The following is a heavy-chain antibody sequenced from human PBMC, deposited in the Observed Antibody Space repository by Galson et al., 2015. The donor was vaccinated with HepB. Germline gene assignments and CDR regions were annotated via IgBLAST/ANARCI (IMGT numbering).Heavy chain of an antibody. Sequence: SETLSLTCAVSGYSISSGYYWGWIRQPPGKGLEWIGSIYHSGSTYYNPSLKSRVTISVDTSKNQFSLKLSSVTAADTAVYYCARAPAAFDYYFDYWGQGTLVTVSS. CDR2: IYHSGST. D-gene: IGHD2-2*01. V-gene: IGHV4-38-2*01. CDR3: ARAPAAFDYYFDY. CDR1: GYSISSGYY. J-gene: IGHJ4*02.